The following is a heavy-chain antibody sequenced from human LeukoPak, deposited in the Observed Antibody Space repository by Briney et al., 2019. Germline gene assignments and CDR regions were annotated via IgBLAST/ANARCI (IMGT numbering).Heavy chain of an antibody. Sequence: GGSLRLSCAAPGFTFSSYAMTWVRQAPGKGLEWVSAISGSDGSTYYADSVKGRFTISRDNSKNTLYLQMNSLRVEDTAVYYCAKTRKGIDYWGQGTLVTVSS. CDR3: AKTRKGIDY. V-gene: IGHV3-23*01. CDR2: ISGSDGST. J-gene: IGHJ4*02. D-gene: IGHD1-14*01. CDR1: GFTFSSYA.